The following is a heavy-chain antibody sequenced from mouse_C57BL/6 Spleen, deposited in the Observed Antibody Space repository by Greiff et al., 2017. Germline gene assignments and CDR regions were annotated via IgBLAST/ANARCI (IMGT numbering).Heavy chain of an antibody. V-gene: IGHV1-50*01. D-gene: IGHD1-1*01. Sequence: QVQLQQPGAELVKPGASVKLSCKASGYTFTSYWMQWVKQRPGQGLEWIGEIDPSDSYTNYNQKFKGKATLTVDTSSSTAYMQLSSLTSEDSAVYYCASYYGSTAFDYWGQGTTVTVSS. J-gene: IGHJ2*01. CDR2: IDPSDSYT. CDR3: ASYYGSTAFDY. CDR1: GYTFTSYW.